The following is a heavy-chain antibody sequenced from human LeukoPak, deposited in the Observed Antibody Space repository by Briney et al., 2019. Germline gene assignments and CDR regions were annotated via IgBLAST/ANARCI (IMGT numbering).Heavy chain of an antibody. J-gene: IGHJ6*02. CDR2: IDPSDSYT. CDR3: ARHYSNDAMDV. Sequence: GESLEISCKGSGYSFTSYWIGWVRQMPGKGLEWMGRIDPSDSYTNYSPSFQGHVTISDDKSISTAYLQWSSLKASDTAMYYCARHYSNDAMDVWGQGTTVTVSS. CDR1: GYSFTSYW. D-gene: IGHD4-11*01. V-gene: IGHV5-10-1*01.